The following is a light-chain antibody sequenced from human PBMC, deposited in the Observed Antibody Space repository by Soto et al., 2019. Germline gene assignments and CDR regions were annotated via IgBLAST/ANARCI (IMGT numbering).Light chain of an antibody. CDR2: DVS. J-gene: IGLJ1*01. CDR1: SSDVGGYNY. CDR3: SSYTRSSTRYV. Sequence: QSALTQPASVSGSPGQSIAISCTGTSSDVGGYNYVSWYQQHPGKAPKLMIYDVSNRPSGVSDRFSGSKSGNTASLTISGLQDEEEADYFCSSYTRSSTRYVFGNGTKVXVL. V-gene: IGLV2-14*01.